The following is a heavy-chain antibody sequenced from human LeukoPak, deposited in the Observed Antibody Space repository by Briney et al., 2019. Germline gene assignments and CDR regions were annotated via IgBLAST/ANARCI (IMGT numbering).Heavy chain of an antibody. Sequence: SETLSLTCSVSGGSISSSRSYWGWIRQTPGKGLEWIGEINHSGSTNYNPSLKSRVTISVDTSKNQFSLKLSSVTAADTAVYYCARLIALRYFDWLGQSGYYFDYWGQGTLVTVSS. CDR3: ARLIALRYFDWLGQSGYYFDY. D-gene: IGHD3-9*01. CDR2: INHSGST. CDR1: GGSISSSRSY. V-gene: IGHV4-39*01. J-gene: IGHJ4*02.